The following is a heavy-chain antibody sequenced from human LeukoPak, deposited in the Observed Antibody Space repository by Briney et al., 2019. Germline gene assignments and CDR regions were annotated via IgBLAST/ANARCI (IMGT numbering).Heavy chain of an antibody. V-gene: IGHV4-34*01. CDR2: INHTGNT. CDR1: GGSFSGYY. J-gene: IGHJ3*02. Sequence: PSETLSLTCAVYGGSFSGYYWSWIRQPPGKGLEWIGEINHTGNTNYSPSLKSRVTISLDTSKNQFPLKLSSVTAADTAVYYCARGHLRSGPADAFDIWGQGTMVSVSS. CDR3: ARGHLRSGPADAFDI. D-gene: IGHD2-15*01.